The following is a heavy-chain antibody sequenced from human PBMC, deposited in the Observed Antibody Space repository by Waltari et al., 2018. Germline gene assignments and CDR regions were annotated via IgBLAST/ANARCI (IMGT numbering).Heavy chain of an antibody. J-gene: IGHJ4*02. CDR1: GFSFSTYA. CDR2: IGSGGSYI. D-gene: IGHD6-13*01. V-gene: IGHV3-21*01. Sequence: EVHLVESGGGLVKPGGSLRLSCEASGFSFSTYAMSWVRQTPGKALEGVASIGSGGSYIYYADSMRGRFVISRDDATNSLYLHIHSLRAEDTAMYYCAREGQQLARYLDSWGQGTLVTVSS. CDR3: AREGQQLARYLDS.